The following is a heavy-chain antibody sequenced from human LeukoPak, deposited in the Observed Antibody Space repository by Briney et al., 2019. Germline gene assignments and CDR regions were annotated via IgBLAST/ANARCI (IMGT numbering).Heavy chain of an antibody. J-gene: IGHJ4*02. CDR1: GFTFSSYA. CDR2: ISGSGGST. Sequence: GGSLRLSCAASGFTFSSYAMSWVRQAPGKGLEWVSAISGSGGSTYYADSVKGRFTISRDNSKNTLYLRMNSLRAEDTAVYYCAKFPPHDYGDFWYFDYWGQGTLVTVSS. CDR3: AKFPPHDYGDFWYFDY. D-gene: IGHD4-17*01. V-gene: IGHV3-23*01.